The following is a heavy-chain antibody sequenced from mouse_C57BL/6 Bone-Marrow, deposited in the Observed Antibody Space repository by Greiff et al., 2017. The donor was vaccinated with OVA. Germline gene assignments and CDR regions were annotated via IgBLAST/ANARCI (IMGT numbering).Heavy chain of an antibody. Sequence: EVMLVESGGGLVKPGGSLKLSCAASGFTFSDHGMHWVRQAPEKGLEWVAYISSGSSTIYYADTVKGRFTISRDNAKNTLFLQMTSLRSEDTAMYYCARINYWYFDVWGTGTTVTVSS. CDR1: GFTFSDHG. CDR3: ARINYWYFDV. V-gene: IGHV5-17*01. CDR2: ISSGSSTI. J-gene: IGHJ1*03.